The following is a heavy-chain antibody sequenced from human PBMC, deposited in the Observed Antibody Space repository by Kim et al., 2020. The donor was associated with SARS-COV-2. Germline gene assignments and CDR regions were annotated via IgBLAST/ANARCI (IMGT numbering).Heavy chain of an antibody. V-gene: IGHV4-59*08. Sequence: SETLSLTCTVSGGSISSYYWSWIRQPPGKGLEWIGYIYYSGSTNYNPSLKSRVTISVDTSKNQFSLKLSSVTAADTAVYYCARRQRWHDRAVFDYWGQGTLVTVSS. CDR2: IYYSGST. CDR3: ARRQRWHDRAVFDY. CDR1: GGSISSYY. J-gene: IGHJ4*02. D-gene: IGHD6-25*01.